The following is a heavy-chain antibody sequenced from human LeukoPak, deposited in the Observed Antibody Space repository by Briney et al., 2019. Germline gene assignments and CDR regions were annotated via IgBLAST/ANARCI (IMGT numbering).Heavy chain of an antibody. V-gene: IGHV3-66*01. J-gene: IGHJ4*02. CDR2: IYGGGSDNT. CDR1: GFTVSSNY. Sequence: PGGSLRLSCAASGFTVSSNYMSWVRQAPGKGLEWVSVIYGGGSDNTYYADSVKGRFTISRDNSKNTLYLQMNSLRAEDTAVYYCARGYGCPDYWGRGTLVTVSS. D-gene: IGHD5-18*01. CDR3: ARGYGCPDY.